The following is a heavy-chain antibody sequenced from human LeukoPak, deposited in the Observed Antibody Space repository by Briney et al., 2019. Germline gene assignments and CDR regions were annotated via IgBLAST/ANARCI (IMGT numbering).Heavy chain of an antibody. CDR3: AQRSSWSGAGFDY. CDR1: GYTFTGYY. J-gene: IGHJ4*02. CDR2: INPNSGGT. D-gene: IGHD6-13*01. V-gene: IGHV1-2*02. Sequence: ASVKVSCKASGYTFTGYYMHWVRQAPGQGLEWMGWINPNSGGTNYAQKFQGRVTMTRDTSISTAYMELSRLRSDDTAVYYCAQRSSWSGAGFDYWGQGTLVTVSS.